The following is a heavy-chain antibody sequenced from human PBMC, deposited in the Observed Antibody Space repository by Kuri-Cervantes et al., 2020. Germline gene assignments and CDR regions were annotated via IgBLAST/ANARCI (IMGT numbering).Heavy chain of an antibody. Sequence: ASVKVSCKASGYTFTSYAMHWVRQAPGQRLEWMGWSNAGNGNTKYSQEFQGRVTITRETSASTAYMELSSLRSEDTAVYYCARGGSNSATVTPFDYWGQGTLVTVSS. CDR1: GYTFTSYA. D-gene: IGHD4-17*01. V-gene: IGHV1-3*02. J-gene: IGHJ4*02. CDR3: ARGGSNSATVTPFDY. CDR2: SNAGNGNT.